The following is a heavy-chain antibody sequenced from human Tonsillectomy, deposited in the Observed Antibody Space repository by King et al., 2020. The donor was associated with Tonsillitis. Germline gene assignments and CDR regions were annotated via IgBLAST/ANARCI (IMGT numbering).Heavy chain of an antibody. CDR1: GFTFDDYA. Sequence: VQLVESGGGLVQPGRSLRLSCAASGFTFDDYAMHWVRQAPGKGLEWVSGISWNSGSISYADSVKGRFTISRDNAKNYLYLQMNSLRAEDTDLYYCAKDRYSGRPGVGSFDIWGQGTMVTVSS. J-gene: IGHJ3*02. CDR3: AKDRYSGRPGVGSFDI. D-gene: IGHD1-26*01. CDR2: ISWNSGSI. V-gene: IGHV3-9*01.